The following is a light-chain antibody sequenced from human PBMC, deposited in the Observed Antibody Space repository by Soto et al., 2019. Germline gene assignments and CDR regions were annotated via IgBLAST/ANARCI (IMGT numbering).Light chain of an antibody. V-gene: IGKV3-15*01. J-gene: IGKJ1*01. CDR1: QSVSSN. Sequence: EIVMTQSPATLSVSPGERATLSCRASQSVSSNLAWYHQKPGQAPRLLIYGASTRATGIPARFSGSGSGTEFTLTISSLQSEDFPVYYCQQYNNWPPWTFGQGTKVEIK. CDR2: GAS. CDR3: QQYNNWPPWT.